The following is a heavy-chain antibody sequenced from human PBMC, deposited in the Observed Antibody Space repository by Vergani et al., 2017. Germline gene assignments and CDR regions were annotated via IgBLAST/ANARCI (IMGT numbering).Heavy chain of an antibody. Sequence: QVHLQQRGAGVLKPSETLSLTCGVIGGSLSGYFWSCIRQSPGRGLEWIGEITAIGSANYSPSATSRVTISVDTSRGEFTLTVTSVTAADTGLYFCASRRPRLNLGSKSNAGTFDSWGQGTLVTVSS. V-gene: IGHV4-34*02. D-gene: IGHD3-10*01. J-gene: IGHJ4*02. CDR3: ASRRPRLNLGSKSNAGTFDS. CDR2: ITAIGSA. CDR1: GGSLSGYF.